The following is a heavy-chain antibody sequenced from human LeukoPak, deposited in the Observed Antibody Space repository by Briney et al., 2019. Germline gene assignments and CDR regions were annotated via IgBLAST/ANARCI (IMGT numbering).Heavy chain of an antibody. J-gene: IGHJ4*02. V-gene: IGHV4-59*08. D-gene: IGHD6-19*01. CDR1: GGSISSYH. CDR3: ARQSSSGWYPAYFDY. Sequence: SETLSLTCTVSGGSISSYHWSWIRQPPGKGLEWIGYIYYSGSTNYNPSLKSRVTISVDTSKNQFSLKLSSVTAADTAVYYCARQSSSGWYPAYFDYWGQGTLVTVSS. CDR2: IYYSGST.